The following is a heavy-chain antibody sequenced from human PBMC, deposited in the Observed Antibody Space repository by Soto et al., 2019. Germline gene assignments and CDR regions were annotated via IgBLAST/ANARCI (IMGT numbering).Heavy chain of an antibody. CDR1: GFTVSSNY. CDR2: IYSGGST. CDR3: ASKYYYDSSGYYI. J-gene: IGHJ4*02. D-gene: IGHD3-22*01. Sequence: PGGSLRLSCAASGFTVSSNYLSWVRQAPGKGLEWVTVIYSGGSTYYADSVNGRFTISRDNSKNTLYLQMNSLRAENTAVYYCASKYYYDSSGYYICGQGTLVTVYS. V-gene: IGHV3-53*01.